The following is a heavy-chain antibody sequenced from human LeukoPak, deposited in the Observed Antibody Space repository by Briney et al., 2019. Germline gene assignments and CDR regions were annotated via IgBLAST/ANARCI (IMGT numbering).Heavy chain of an antibody. J-gene: IGHJ5*02. V-gene: IGHV3-30*02. D-gene: IGHD1-26*01. CDR2: IRYDGSNK. Sequence: PGGSLRLSCAASGFTFSSYGMHWVRQAPGKGLEWVAFIRYDGSNKYYADSVKGRFTISRDNSKNTLYLQMNSLRAEDTAVYYCARGRVGATKTYNWFDPWGQGTLVTVSS. CDR3: ARGRVGATKTYNWFDP. CDR1: GFTFSSYG.